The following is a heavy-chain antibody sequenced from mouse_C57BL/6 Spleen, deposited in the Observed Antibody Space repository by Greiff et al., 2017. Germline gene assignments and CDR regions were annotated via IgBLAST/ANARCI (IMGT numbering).Heavy chain of an antibody. D-gene: IGHD2-2*01. J-gene: IGHJ4*01. CDR1: GYTFTDYY. Sequence: VQLQQSGPELVKPGASVKISCKASGYTFTDYYMNWVKQSHGKSLEWIGDINPNNGGTSYNQKFKGKATLTVDKSSSTAYMELRSLTSEDSAVDYCARVTYAYLMDYWGQGTSVTVSS. CDR3: ARVTYAYLMDY. CDR2: INPNNGGT. V-gene: IGHV1-26*01.